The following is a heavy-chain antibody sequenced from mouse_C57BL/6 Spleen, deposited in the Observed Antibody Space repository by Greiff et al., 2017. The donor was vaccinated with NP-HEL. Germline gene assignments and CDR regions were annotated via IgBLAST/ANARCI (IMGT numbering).Heavy chain of an antibody. CDR1: GYAFGGYW. Sequence: QVQLQQSGAELVKPGASVKISCKASGYAFGGYWLTWVRQRPGKGLGGIGQIYPGVGDTNYNGKCKGKATLTADKSSSTTYMQLSSLTSEDSAVYFCARRRSDGYYGYFDVWGTGTTVTVSS. D-gene: IGHD2-3*01. J-gene: IGHJ1*03. CDR3: ARRRSDGYYGYFDV. CDR2: IYPGVGDT. V-gene: IGHV1-80*01.